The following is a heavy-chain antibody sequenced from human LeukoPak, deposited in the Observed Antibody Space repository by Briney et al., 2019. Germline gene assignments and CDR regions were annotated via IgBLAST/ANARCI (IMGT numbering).Heavy chain of an antibody. V-gene: IGHV3-7*01. CDR3: ARDSRPTWGSCFDH. CDR1: GFTFTDHW. Sequence: GGSLRLSCAASGFTFTDHWMSWVRQTPGKGLEWVANIKEDGSEKFYVDSVKGRFTISRDDAINSLYLQMNNLRAEDTAFYYCARDSRPTWGSCFDHWGQGALVIVSS. D-gene: IGHD3-16*01. CDR2: IKEDGSEK. J-gene: IGHJ4*02.